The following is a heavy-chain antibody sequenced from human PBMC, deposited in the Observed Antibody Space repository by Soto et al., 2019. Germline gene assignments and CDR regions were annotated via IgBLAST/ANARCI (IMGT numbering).Heavy chain of an antibody. CDR2: ISGSGGST. V-gene: IGHV3-23*01. CDR3: AKDPLPIDIVVVPAAINWFDP. D-gene: IGHD2-2*01. Sequence: PGGSLRLSCAASGFTFSSFAMSWVRQAPGKGLESVSAISGSGGSTYYADSVKGRCTISRDNSKNTLYLQMNRLRAEDTAVYYCAKDPLPIDIVVVPAAINWFDPWGQGTLVTVS. J-gene: IGHJ5*01. CDR1: GFTFSSFA.